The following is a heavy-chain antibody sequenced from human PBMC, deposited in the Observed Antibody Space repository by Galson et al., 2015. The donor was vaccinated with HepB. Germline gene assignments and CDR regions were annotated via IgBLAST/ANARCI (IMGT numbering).Heavy chain of an antibody. J-gene: IGHJ4*02. CDR2: IYWDDDK. CDR1: GFSLSTSGVG. Sequence: LVKPTQTLTLTCTFSGFSLSTSGVGVGWIRQPPGKALEWLALIYWDDDKRYSPSLKSRLTITKDTSKNQVVLTMTNMDPVDTATYFCAHREIAAGAHAFDYWGQGTLVTVSS. CDR3: AHREIAAGAHAFDY. D-gene: IGHD6-13*01. V-gene: IGHV2-5*02.